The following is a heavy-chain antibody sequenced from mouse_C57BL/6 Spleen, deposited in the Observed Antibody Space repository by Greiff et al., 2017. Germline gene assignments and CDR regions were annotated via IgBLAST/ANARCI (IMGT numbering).Heavy chain of an antibody. CDR1: GYTFTSYW. Sequence: QVQLQQPGAELVKPGASVKLSCKASGYTFTSYWMQWVKQRPGQGLEWIGEIDPSDSYTNYNQKFKGKATLTVDTSASTAYMQLSSLTSEDSAVDYCARVYDYDVKYFDYWGQGTTLTVSS. J-gene: IGHJ2*01. D-gene: IGHD2-4*01. V-gene: IGHV1-50*01. CDR3: ARVYDYDVKYFDY. CDR2: IDPSDSYT.